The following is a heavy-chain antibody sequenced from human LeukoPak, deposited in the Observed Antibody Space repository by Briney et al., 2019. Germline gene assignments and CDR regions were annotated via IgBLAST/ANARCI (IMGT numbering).Heavy chain of an antibody. CDR1: GFTFSSYS. V-gene: IGHV3-48*01. D-gene: IGHD2-21*01. Sequence: GGSLRLSCTASGFTFSSYSMNWVRQAPGKGLEWVSYISSSGNTIYYADSVKGRFTISRDNAKNSLYLQMISLRAEDTAVYYCARLRGVSDFDHWGQGTLVTVSS. CDR2: ISSSGNTI. J-gene: IGHJ4*02. CDR3: ARLRGVSDFDH.